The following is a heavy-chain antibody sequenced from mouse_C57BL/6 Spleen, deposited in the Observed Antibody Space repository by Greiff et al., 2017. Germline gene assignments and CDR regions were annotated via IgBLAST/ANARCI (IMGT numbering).Heavy chain of an antibody. Sequence: EVQLQQSGPELVKPGASVKISCKASGYTFTDYYMNWVKQSHGKSLEWIGDINPNNGGTSYNQKFKGKATLTVDKSSSTAYMELRSLTSEDSAVYYCATYLPAMDYWGQGTSVTVSS. CDR3: ATYLPAMDY. CDR2: INPNNGGT. CDR1: GYTFTDYY. J-gene: IGHJ4*01. D-gene: IGHD5-1*01. V-gene: IGHV1-26*01.